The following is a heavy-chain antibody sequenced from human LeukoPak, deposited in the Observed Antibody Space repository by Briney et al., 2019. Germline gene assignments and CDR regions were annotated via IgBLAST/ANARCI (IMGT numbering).Heavy chain of an antibody. V-gene: IGHV3-74*01. J-gene: IGHJ5*02. CDR2: INSDGSST. D-gene: IGHD2-8*01. Sequence: GGSLRLSCAASGFTFSSYWMHCVRQAPGKGLVWVSRINSDGSSTSYADSVKGRFTISRDNAKNTLYLQMCSLRAEDTAVYYCVKDGEGYCTNGVCNWFDPWGQGTLVTVSS. CDR3: VKDGEGYCTNGVCNWFDP. CDR1: GFTFSSYW.